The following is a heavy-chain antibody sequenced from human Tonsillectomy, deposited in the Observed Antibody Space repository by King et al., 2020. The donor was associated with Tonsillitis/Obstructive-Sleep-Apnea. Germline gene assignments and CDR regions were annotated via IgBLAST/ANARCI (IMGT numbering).Heavy chain of an antibody. D-gene: IGHD2-8*01. V-gene: IGHV4-31*01. CDR1: GGSISSGGYY. CDR2: NYYSGRT. CDR3: ARYPDIVLMVYAKGGNAFDI. Sequence: VQLQESGPGLVKPSQTLSLTCTVSGGSISSGGYYLSWIRQHPGNGLEWIGYNYYSGRTYYNATVKSQVTISGDTSKNQLSLMLTSVTAADTAVYYCARYPDIVLMVYAKGGNAFDIWGQGTMVTVSS. J-gene: IGHJ3*02.